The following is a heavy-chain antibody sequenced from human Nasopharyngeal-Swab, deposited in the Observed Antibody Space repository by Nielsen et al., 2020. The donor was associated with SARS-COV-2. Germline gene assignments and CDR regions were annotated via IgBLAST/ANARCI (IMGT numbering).Heavy chain of an antibody. Sequence: WIRQPPGKGLEWVSYISNSGSTTYYADSVKGRFTVSRDNARKSLYLQMNSLRAEDTAVYYCARRGDYGDYWGQGTLVTVSS. CDR3: ARRGDYGDY. D-gene: IGHD4-17*01. J-gene: IGHJ4*02. CDR2: ISNSGSTT. V-gene: IGHV3-11*01.